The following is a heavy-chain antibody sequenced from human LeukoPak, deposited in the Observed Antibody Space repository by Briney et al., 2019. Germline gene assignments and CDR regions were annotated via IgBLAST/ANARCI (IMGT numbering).Heavy chain of an antibody. J-gene: IGHJ4*02. D-gene: IGHD6-19*01. V-gene: IGHV3-30*18. CDR3: AKDLRQWLVLYFDY. CDR1: GFTFSNYG. CDR2: ISYDGSNT. Sequence: PGGSLRLSCAASGFTFSNYGMHWVRQAPGKGLEWVAVISYDGSNTYYADSVKGRFTISRDNSKNTLYLQMNSLRAEDTAVYYCAKDLRQWLVLYFDYWGQGTLVTVSS.